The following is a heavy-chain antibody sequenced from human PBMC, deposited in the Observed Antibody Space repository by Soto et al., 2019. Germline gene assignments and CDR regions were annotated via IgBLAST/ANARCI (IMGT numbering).Heavy chain of an antibody. J-gene: IGHJ4*02. D-gene: IGHD1-26*01. CDR3: AKAWVGGTVVGATTADY. CDR2: ISGSGGSS. Sequence: SLRLSCAASGFTFSSYAMSWVRQAPGEGLEWVSAISGSGGSSSYAESVKGRFTISRDNSKNTLRLQMNSLKAEDTAVYFCAKAWVGGTVVGATTADYWGQGTLVTVSS. V-gene: IGHV3-23*01. CDR1: GFTFSSYA.